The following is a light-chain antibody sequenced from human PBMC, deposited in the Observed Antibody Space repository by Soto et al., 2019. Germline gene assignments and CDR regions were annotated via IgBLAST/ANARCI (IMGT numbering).Light chain of an antibody. CDR2: STD. CDR1: SANIGNNF. CDR3: VAWDDSLSGLV. J-gene: IGLJ1*01. V-gene: IGLV1-47*02. Sequence: QSVLTQPPSASGTPGQRVIISCSGTSANIGNNFVYWYQHLPGMAPKLLIYSTDQRPSGVPDRFSGSKSGTSASLAISGLRSEDEADYYCVAWDDSLSGLVFGTGTKVTVL.